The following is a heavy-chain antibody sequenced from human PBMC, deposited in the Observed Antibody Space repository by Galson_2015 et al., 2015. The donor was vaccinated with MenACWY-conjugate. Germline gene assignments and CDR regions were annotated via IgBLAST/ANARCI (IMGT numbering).Heavy chain of an antibody. D-gene: IGHD5-12*01. CDR3: AKDRSGYDWYFDY. CDR1: GFTFSSYA. V-gene: IGHV3-23*01. J-gene: IGHJ4*02. CDR2: ISGSGGST. Sequence: SLRLSCAASGFTFSSYAMSWVRQAPGKGLEWVSVISGSGGSTYYADSVKDRFTISRDNSKNTLYVQVNSLRAEDTAVYYCAKDRSGYDWYFDYWGQGILVTVSS.